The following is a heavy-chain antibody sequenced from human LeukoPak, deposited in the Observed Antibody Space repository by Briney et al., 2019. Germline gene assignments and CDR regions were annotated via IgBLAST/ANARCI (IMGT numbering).Heavy chain of an antibody. J-gene: IGHJ4*02. V-gene: IGHV3-66*02. CDR2: IYSGGST. CDR1: GFTVSSNY. Sequence: GGSLRLSCAASGFTVSSNYMTWVRQAPGKGLEWVSVIYSGGSTNYADSVKGRFTISRDNSKNTLYLQMNSLRAEDTAVYYCAIDPEPVVPAATCWGQGTLVTVSS. D-gene: IGHD2-2*01. CDR3: AIDPEPVVPAATC.